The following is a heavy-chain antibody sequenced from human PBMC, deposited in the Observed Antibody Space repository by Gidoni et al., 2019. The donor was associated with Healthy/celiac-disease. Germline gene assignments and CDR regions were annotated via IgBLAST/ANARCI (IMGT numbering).Heavy chain of an antibody. J-gene: IGHJ4*02. D-gene: IGHD1-26*01. V-gene: IGHV4-59*01. CDR2: IYYSGST. CDR3: ARAKLREYFDY. Sequence: QGQLQESGPGLVKPSETLSLTCTVSGGSISSYYWSWIRQPPGKGLEWIGYIYYSGSTNYNPSLKSRVTISVDTSKNQFSLKLSSVTAADTAVYYCARAKLREYFDYWGQGTLVTVSS. CDR1: GGSISSYY.